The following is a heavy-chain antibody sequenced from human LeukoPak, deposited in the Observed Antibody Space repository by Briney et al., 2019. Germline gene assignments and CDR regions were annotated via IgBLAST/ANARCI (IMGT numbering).Heavy chain of an antibody. Sequence: GGSLRLSCAASGFTFSSHSMNWVRQAPGKGLEWVSSISSSSSYIYYADSVKGRFTISRDNAKNSLYLQMNSLRAEDTAVYYCARGKGHYYYYMDVWGKGTTVTVSS. V-gene: IGHV3-21*01. J-gene: IGHJ6*03. CDR2: ISSSSSYI. CDR1: GFTFSSHS. CDR3: ARGKGHYYYYMDV.